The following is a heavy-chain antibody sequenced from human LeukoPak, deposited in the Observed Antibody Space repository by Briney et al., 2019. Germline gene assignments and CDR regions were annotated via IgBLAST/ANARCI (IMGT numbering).Heavy chain of an antibody. Sequence: GGSLRLSCAAPGFTFSSNWMHWVRQAPGKGLVWVSRISSDGSSTSYADSVKGRFTISRDNAKNTLYLQMNSLRADDTAVYYCASTVTTLFDYWGQGTLVTVSS. J-gene: IGHJ4*02. CDR1: GFTFSSNW. V-gene: IGHV3-74*01. D-gene: IGHD4-17*01. CDR2: ISSDGSST. CDR3: ASTVTTLFDY.